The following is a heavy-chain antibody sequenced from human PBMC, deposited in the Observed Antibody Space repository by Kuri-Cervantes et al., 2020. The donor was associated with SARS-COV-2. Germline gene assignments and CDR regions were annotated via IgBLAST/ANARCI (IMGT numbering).Heavy chain of an antibody. D-gene: IGHD3-10*01. Sequence: SETLSLTCTVSGGSISSSSYYWGWIRQPPGKGLEWIGSIYYSGSTYYNPSLKSRVTISVDTSKNQFSLKLSSVTAADTAVYYCARASIAPFGSGSWWFDPWGQGNQVNVSS. CDR2: IYYSGST. V-gene: IGHV4-39*07. CDR3: ARASIAPFGSGSWWFDP. CDR1: GGSISSSSYY. J-gene: IGHJ5*02.